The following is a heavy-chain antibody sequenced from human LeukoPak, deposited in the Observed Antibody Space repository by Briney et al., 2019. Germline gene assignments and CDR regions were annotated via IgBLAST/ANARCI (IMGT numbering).Heavy chain of an antibody. CDR2: ISSSSSRT. Sequence: GGSLRLSCAASGFTFSSSAMSWVRQAPGKGLEWVSGISSSSSRTYYAESVKGRFTISRDNSENTLFLQMSSLRAEDTAVYYCAKRGSTYLNWYFDLWGRGSLVTVFS. CDR1: GFTFSSSA. V-gene: IGHV3-23*01. J-gene: IGHJ2*01. D-gene: IGHD2/OR15-2a*01. CDR3: AKRGSTYLNWYFDL.